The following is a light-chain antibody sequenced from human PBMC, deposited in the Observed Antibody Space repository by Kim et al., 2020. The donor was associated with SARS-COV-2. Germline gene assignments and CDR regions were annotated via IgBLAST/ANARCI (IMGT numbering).Light chain of an antibody. CDR2: EAS. J-gene: IGKJ1*01. CDR3: QQYSSYPVT. Sequence: DIQMTQSPSTLSASVGDRVTIACRASQSISSWLAWYQQRPGKAPQVLIYEASNLATGVPSRFSGSKSGTEFTLTISSLQAEDFATYYCQQYSSYPVTFGQGTKVDIK. CDR1: QSISSW. V-gene: IGKV1-5*01.